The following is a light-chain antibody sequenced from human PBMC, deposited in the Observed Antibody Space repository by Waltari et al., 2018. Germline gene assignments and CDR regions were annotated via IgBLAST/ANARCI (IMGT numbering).Light chain of an antibody. J-gene: IGLJ3*02. V-gene: IGLV1-44*01. CDR2: PNN. Sequence: QSVLTQPPSASGTPGQRVIISCSGGSSNIRTNTVTWYQQLPGTAPKLLIYPNNQRPAGVPDRVSGSKSGTSASLAISGLQSEDEADYYCATWDDSLTGPVFGGGTKLTVL. CDR3: ATWDDSLTGPV. CDR1: SSNIRTNT.